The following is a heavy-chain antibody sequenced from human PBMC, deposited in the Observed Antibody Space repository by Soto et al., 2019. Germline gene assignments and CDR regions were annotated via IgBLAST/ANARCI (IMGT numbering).Heavy chain of an antibody. J-gene: IGHJ5*02. D-gene: IGHD3-22*01. Sequence: ASVKVSCKASGYTFTSYGISWVRQAPGQGLEWMGWISAYNGNTNYAQKLQGRVTMTTDTSTSTAYMELRSLRSDDTAVYYCARGGYYYDSSGSPHWFDPWGQGTLVTVPQ. CDR1: GYTFTSYG. CDR2: ISAYNGNT. V-gene: IGHV1-18*01. CDR3: ARGGYYYDSSGSPHWFDP.